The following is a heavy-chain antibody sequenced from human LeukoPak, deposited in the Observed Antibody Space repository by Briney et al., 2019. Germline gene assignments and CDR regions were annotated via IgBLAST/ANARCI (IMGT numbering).Heavy chain of an antibody. D-gene: IGHD6-13*01. CDR1: GYIHTRYD. CDR3: TIARRGLNRAAAGYYYYYMDV. Sequence: ASVPVSRKASGYIHTRYDINGVRQATGQGLEWMGWMNPNNGNKGYAHICRGRVNMTKDTSIRAAYMELSSMRSEYTAVYYCTIARRGLNRAAAGYYYYYMDVWGKGTTVTVS. V-gene: IGHV1-8*01. J-gene: IGHJ6*03. CDR2: MNPNNGNK.